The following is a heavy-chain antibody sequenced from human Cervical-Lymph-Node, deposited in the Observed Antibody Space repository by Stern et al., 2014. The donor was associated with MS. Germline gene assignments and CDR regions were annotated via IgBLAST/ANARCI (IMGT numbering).Heavy chain of an antibody. J-gene: IGHJ6*02. D-gene: IGHD6-19*01. V-gene: IGHV4-31*03. CDR3: AREMYSSSYYGLDV. CDR2: IYYGWST. Sequence: QVQLQESGPGLVRPSETLSLTCTVSGDSMRSRSYYCTWIRQHPEKGLEWIGYIYYGWSTSDNPSLRGRGTYSVDNSQNQFFLRLTSVTAADTAVYYCAREMYSSSYYGLDVWGRGATVTVPS. CDR1: GDSMRSRSYY.